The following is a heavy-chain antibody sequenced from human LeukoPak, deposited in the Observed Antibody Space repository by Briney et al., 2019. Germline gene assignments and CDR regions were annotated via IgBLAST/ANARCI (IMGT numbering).Heavy chain of an antibody. CDR3: TRGAGWLIDY. V-gene: IGHV4-61*02. Sequence: SETLSLTCTVSGGSISSGSYYWSWIRQPAGKGLEWIGRIYTSGSTNYNPSLKSRVTISVDTSKNQFSLNLTSITAADTAVYYCTRGAGWLIDYWGQGILVTVSS. CDR2: IYTSGST. J-gene: IGHJ4*02. CDR1: GGSISSGSYY. D-gene: IGHD3-16*01.